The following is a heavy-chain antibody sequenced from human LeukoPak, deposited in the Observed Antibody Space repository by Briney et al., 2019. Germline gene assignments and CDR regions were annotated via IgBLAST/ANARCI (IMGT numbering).Heavy chain of an antibody. CDR3: ARRTNYYSLTGYYRGGGYNWFDP. Sequence: PSETLSLTCTVSGDSLSSGGHYWGWIRQPPGKGLEWIGEINHSGSTNYNPSLKSRVTISVDTAKNQFSLKLSSVSAADTAVYYCARRTNYYSLTGYYRGGGYNWFDPWGQGTLVTVSS. J-gene: IGHJ5*02. D-gene: IGHD3-9*01. CDR1: GDSLSSGGHY. CDR2: INHSGST. V-gene: IGHV4-39*07.